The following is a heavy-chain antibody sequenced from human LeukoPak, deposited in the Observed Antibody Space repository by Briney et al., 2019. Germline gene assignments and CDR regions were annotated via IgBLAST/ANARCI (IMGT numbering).Heavy chain of an antibody. J-gene: IGHJ4*02. CDR3: ARDMGEEWLQAFDY. CDR1: GFIFSDYW. CDR2: IKQDGGEK. V-gene: IGHV3-7*01. Sequence: GGSLRLSCGVSGFIFSDYWMNWVRQAPGKGLEWVASIKQDGGEKSYVDSVKGRFTISRDNAKNSLYLQMNSLRAEDTAVYYCARDMGEEWLQAFDYWGQGTLVTVSS. D-gene: IGHD5-12*01.